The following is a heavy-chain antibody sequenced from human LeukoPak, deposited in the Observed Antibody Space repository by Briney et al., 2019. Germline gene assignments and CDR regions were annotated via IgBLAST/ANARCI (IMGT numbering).Heavy chain of an antibody. V-gene: IGHV4-30-4*01. CDR3: ARGTVTVNYYYGMDV. Sequence: TSQTLSLPCTVSGRSISSGDYYWRWIRQPPGKGLEWIGYIYYSGSTYYNPSLKSRVTISVDTSKNQFALRLSSVTAADTAVYCCARGTVTVNYYYGMDVWGKGTTVTVSS. CDR1: GRSISSGDYY. CDR2: IYYSGST. J-gene: IGHJ6*04. D-gene: IGHD4-17*01.